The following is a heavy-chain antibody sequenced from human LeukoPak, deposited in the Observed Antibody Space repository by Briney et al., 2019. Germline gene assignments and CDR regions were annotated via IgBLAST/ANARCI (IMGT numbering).Heavy chain of an antibody. J-gene: IGHJ4*02. V-gene: IGHV3-7*02. CDR1: GLTFSSYW. Sequence: PGGSLRLSCVASGLTFSSYWMSWVRQAPGKGLEWVANIKEDGSERYYVDSVKGRFTISRDNAKNSLYLQMNSLRAEDTAVYYCARGSSGYYLNWGQGTLVTVSS. CDR2: IKEDGSER. CDR3: ARGSSGYYLN. D-gene: IGHD3-22*01.